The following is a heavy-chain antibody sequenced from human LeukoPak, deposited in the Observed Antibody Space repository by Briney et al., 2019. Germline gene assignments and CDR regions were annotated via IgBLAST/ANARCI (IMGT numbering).Heavy chain of an antibody. Sequence: PGGSLRLSCAASGFTFSSYAMHWVRQAPGKGLEYVSAISSNGGSTYYANSVKGRFTISRDNSKNTLYLQMGSLRAEDMAVYYCARVKGGLFFDYWAQGTLVTVSS. CDR3: ARVKGGLFFDY. D-gene: IGHD1-26*01. J-gene: IGHJ4*02. CDR1: GFTFSSYA. V-gene: IGHV3-64*01. CDR2: ISSNGGST.